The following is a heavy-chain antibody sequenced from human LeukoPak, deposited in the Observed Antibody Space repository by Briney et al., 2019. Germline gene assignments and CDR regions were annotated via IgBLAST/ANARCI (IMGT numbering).Heavy chain of an antibody. V-gene: IGHV3-30*03. Sequence: VALLSNDGNNYAYADSVKGRFTLSGDKSKTTLYLQMNSLRAEDTAVYYCASGESGSYGYWGQGTLVTVSS. CDR3: ASGESGSYGY. J-gene: IGHJ4*02. D-gene: IGHD1-26*01. CDR2: LSNDGNNY.